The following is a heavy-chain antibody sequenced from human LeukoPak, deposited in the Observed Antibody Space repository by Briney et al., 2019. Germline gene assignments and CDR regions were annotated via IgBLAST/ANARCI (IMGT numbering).Heavy chain of an antibody. V-gene: IGHV4-61*02. CDR1: GGSISSSSYY. D-gene: IGHD5-24*01. CDR2: IYTSGST. CDR3: AREDGYNFDFDY. Sequence: SETLSLTCTVSGGSISSSSYYWSWIRQPAGKGLEWIGRIYTSGSTNYNPSLKSRVTMSVDTSKSQISLKLSSVTAADTAVYYCAREDGYNFDFDYWGQGTLVTVSS. J-gene: IGHJ4*02.